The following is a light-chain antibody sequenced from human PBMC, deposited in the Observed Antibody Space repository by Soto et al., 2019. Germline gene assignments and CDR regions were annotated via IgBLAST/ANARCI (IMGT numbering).Light chain of an antibody. CDR3: TSSAGSNTYV. CDR1: KNQIGVYDF. Sequence: QSVLTQPPSAYGTPGPSATIRCPGTKNQIGVYDFVSWYQHHPDKAPRLIIYEVVQRPSGVPDRFSGSKSGNTARLTVSGLQAADEADYVCTSSAGSNTYVCGRGTTVTV. V-gene: IGLV2-8*01. CDR2: EVV. J-gene: IGLJ1*01.